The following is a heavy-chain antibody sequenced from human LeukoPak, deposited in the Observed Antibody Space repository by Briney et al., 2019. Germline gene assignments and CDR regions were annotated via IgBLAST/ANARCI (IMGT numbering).Heavy chain of an antibody. D-gene: IGHD6-13*01. J-gene: IGHJ5*02. CDR3: ARDFIAAAGTAFDP. V-gene: IGHV4-4*07. CDR2: IYTSGST. Sequence: PSETLSLTCTVSGDSISSYYWSWIRQPAGKGLEWIGRIYTSGSTNYNPSLKSRVTISVDTSKNQFSLKLSSVTAADTAVYYCARDFIAAAGTAFDPWGQGTLVTVSS. CDR1: GDSISSYY.